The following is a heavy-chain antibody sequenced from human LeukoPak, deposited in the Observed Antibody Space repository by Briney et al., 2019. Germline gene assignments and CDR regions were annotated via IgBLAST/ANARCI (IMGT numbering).Heavy chain of an antibody. J-gene: IGHJ4*02. CDR1: GYTLTSYG. CDR2: IIPIFGTA. D-gene: IGHD3-9*01. V-gene: IGHV1-69*05. Sequence: SVKVSCKASGYTLTSYGISWVRQAPGQGLEWMGGIIPIFGTASYAQKFQGRVTMTRDTSTSTVYMELSSLRSEDTAVYYCARDPYDILTGFQFDYWGQGTLVTVSS. CDR3: ARDPYDILTGFQFDY.